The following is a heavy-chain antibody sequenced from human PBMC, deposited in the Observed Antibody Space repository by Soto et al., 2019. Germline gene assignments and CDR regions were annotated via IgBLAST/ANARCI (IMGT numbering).Heavy chain of an antibody. D-gene: IGHD6-6*01. CDR3: TRTLFIAARGVEPFDY. CDR2: TSGNGGST. V-gene: IGHV3-23*01. Sequence: VQLLESGGALVQPGGSLRLSCAASGFTFSDYAMTWVRQAPGKGLEWVSHTSGNGGSTYYADSVKGRFTISRDNSRDTMHLPMNSLRAEDTALYYCTRTLFIAARGVEPFDYWGQGALVTVSS. CDR1: GFTFSDYA. J-gene: IGHJ4*02.